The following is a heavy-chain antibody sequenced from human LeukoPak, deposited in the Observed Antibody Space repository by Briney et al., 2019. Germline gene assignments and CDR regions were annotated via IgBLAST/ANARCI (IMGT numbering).Heavy chain of an antibody. CDR1: GFTFSSYS. CDR3: ARDGDHDAFDI. V-gene: IGHV3-21*01. D-gene: IGHD2-21*01. Sequence: GGSLSLSCAVSGFTFSSYSMNWVRQAPGRGLEWVSSSSSSSSYIYYADSVKGRFTISRDNAKNSLYLQMNSLRAEDTAVYYCARDGDHDAFDIWGQGTMVTVSS. J-gene: IGHJ3*02. CDR2: SSSSSSYI.